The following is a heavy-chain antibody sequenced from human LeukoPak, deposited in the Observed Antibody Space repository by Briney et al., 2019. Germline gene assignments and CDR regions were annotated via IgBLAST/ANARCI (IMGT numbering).Heavy chain of an antibody. Sequence: PGGPLRLSCAASGFTFDDYAMHWVRQAPGKGLEWVSLISWDGGSTYYVDSVKGRFTISRDNSKNSLYLQMNSLRAEDTALYYCAKDGEGYCSSTSCYLLDYWGQGTLVTVSS. CDR3: AKDGEGYCSSTSCYLLDY. CDR2: ISWDGGST. J-gene: IGHJ4*02. CDR1: GFTFDDYA. D-gene: IGHD2-2*01. V-gene: IGHV3-43D*03.